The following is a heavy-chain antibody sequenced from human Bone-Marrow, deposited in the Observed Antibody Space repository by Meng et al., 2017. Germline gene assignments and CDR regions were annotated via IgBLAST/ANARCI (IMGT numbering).Heavy chain of an antibody. CDR1: GYTFTSYG. J-gene: IGHJ4*02. CDR3: ARVPGYSSGWYYFDY. CDR2: INPNSGGT. V-gene: IGHV1-2*06. Sequence: QVQLVQSGAEVKKPGASVKVSCKASGYTFTSYGISWVRQAPGQGLEWMGRINPNSGGTNYAQKFQGRVTMTRDTSISTAYMELSRLRSDDTAVYYCARVPGYSSGWYYFDYWGQGTLVTGSS. D-gene: IGHD6-19*01.